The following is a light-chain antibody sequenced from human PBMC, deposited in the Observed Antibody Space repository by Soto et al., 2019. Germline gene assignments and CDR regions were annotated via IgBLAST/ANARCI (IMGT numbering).Light chain of an antibody. J-gene: IGKJ1*01. CDR2: RAS. CDR3: QHYGSSPRT. Sequence: EIVLTQSPGTLSLSPGERATLSCRASRSVSSNYLAWYQQRPGQAPRLLINRASNRATGIPDRFTGSASRTDFTLTINRLEPADFAVYYCQHYGSSPRTFGQGTKVDIK. V-gene: IGKV3-20*01. CDR1: RSVSSNY.